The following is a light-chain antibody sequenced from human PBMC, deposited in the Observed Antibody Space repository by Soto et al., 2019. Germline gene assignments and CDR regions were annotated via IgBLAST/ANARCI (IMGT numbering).Light chain of an antibody. CDR2: GAS. J-gene: IGKJ5*01. Sequence: IVLTQSPGTLSLSPGEIATLSCRASQSLNSNLAWYQQRPREAPRLLIYGASTRATGIPARFSGSGSGTDFTLTISSLEPEDFGVYYCQQRGSWPPTFGQGTRLEVK. CDR3: QQRGSWPPT. CDR1: QSLNSN. V-gene: IGKV3-11*01.